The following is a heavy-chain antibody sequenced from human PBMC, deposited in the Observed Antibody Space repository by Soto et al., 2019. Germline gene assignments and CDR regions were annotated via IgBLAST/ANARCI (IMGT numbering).Heavy chain of an antibody. J-gene: IGHJ4*02. CDR3: ARLRSSGYSSSWSGRYYFDY. Sequence: GASVKVSCKASGYTFTGYYMHWVRQAPGQGLEWMGGIIPIFGTANYAQKFQGRVTITADESTSTAYMELSSLRSEDTAVYYCARLRSSGYSSSWSGRYYFDYWGQGTLVTVSS. V-gene: IGHV1-69*13. CDR2: IIPIFGTA. D-gene: IGHD6-13*01. CDR1: GYTFTGYY.